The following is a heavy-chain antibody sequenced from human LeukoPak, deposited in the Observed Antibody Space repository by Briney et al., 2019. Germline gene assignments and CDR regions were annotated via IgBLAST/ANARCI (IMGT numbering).Heavy chain of an antibody. V-gene: IGHV3-48*01. CDR1: GFTFSSYS. D-gene: IGHD2-2*01. J-gene: IGHJ4*02. CDR3: ARDGGSTDSDY. CDR2: ISSSSSTL. Sequence: AGGSLRLSCAASGFTFSSYSMNWVRQAPGKGLEWVSYISSSSSTLYYADSVKGQFTISRDNAKNSLYLQMNSLRVEDTAVYYCARDGGSTDSDYWGQGTLVTVSS.